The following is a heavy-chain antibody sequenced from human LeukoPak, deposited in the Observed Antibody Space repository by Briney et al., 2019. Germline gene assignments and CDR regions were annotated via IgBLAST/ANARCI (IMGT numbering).Heavy chain of an antibody. J-gene: IGHJ4*02. D-gene: IGHD4-17*01. CDR2: IYYSGST. CDR1: GGSISSGGYY. V-gene: IGHV4-31*03. Sequence: PSETLFLTCTVSGGSISSGGYYWSWIRQHPGKGLEYIGYIYYSGSTYYNPSLKSRVTISADTSKNQFSLKLSSVTAADTAVYYCVSSTVTGAHWGQGTLVTVSS. CDR3: VSSTVTGAH.